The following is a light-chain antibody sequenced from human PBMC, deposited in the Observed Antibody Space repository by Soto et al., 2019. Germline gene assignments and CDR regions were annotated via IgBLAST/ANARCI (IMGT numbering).Light chain of an antibody. J-gene: IGKJ1*01. CDR2: DAS. Sequence: EIVLTQSPATLSLSPGERATLSCRASQSVSSYLAWYQQKPGQAPRLLIYDASNRATGIPVRFSGSGSGTDFTLTISSLEPEDFAVYYCQQRSNWQTFGQGTKVEIK. CDR1: QSVSSY. V-gene: IGKV3-11*01. CDR3: QQRSNWQT.